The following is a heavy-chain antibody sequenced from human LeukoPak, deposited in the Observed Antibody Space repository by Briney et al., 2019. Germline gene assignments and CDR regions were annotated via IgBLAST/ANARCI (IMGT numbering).Heavy chain of an antibody. D-gene: IGHD6-13*01. CDR1: GFTFSSYW. CDR2: IKQDGSET. CDR3: ASPSYSGGWYYLDY. V-gene: IGHV3-7*01. J-gene: IGHJ4*02. Sequence: GGSLRLSCAASGFTFSSYWMNWVRQAPGKGLEWVAKIKQDGSETYYVDSVKGRFSISRDNAKNSLYLQMSSLRAEDTAMYYCASPSYSGGWYYLDYWGQGTLVTVSS.